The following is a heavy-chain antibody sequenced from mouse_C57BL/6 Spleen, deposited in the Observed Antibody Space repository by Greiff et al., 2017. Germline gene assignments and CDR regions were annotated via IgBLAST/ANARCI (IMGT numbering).Heavy chain of an antibody. CDR2: INPSNGGT. D-gene: IGHD1-1*01. CDR1: GYTFTSYW. J-gene: IGHJ4*01. CDR3: ARSPITTVAPYAMDY. V-gene: IGHV1-53*01. Sequence: QVQLQQPGTELVKPGASVKLSCKASGYTFTSYWMHWVKQRPGQGLEWIGNINPSNGGTNYNEKFKSQVTLTVDKSSSTAYMQLSSLTSEDSAVYYCARSPITTVAPYAMDYWGQGTSGTVSS.